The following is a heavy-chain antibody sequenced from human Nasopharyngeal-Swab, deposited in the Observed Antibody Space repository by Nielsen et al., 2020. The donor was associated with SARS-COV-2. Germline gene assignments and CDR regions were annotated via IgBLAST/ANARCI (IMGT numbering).Heavy chain of an antibody. CDR3: AKDIRGYYDFSP. V-gene: IGHV3-7*03. CDR2: IKEDGSEA. CDR1: GFTFSKFW. Sequence: GESLKIPCAASGFTFSKFWMNWVRQAPGKGLEWVANIKEDGSEAHYVGSVRGRFTISRDNAENSLYLQMNSLRAEDTAVYYCAKDIRGYYDFSPWGLGTLVTVAS. D-gene: IGHD3-3*01. J-gene: IGHJ5*02.